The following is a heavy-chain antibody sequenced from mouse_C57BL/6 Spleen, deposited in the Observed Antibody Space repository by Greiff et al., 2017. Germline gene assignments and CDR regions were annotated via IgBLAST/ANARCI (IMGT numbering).Heavy chain of an antibody. Sequence: EVQLVESGGGLVQPGGSLSLSCAASGFTFTDYYMSWVRQPPGKALEWLGFIRNKANGYTTEYSASVKGRFTISRDNCQSILYLQKYALRADDSATYYCARSFRYFDVWGTGTTVTVSS. CDR2: IRNKANGYTT. CDR3: ARSFRYFDV. V-gene: IGHV7-3*01. CDR1: GFTFTDYY. J-gene: IGHJ1*03.